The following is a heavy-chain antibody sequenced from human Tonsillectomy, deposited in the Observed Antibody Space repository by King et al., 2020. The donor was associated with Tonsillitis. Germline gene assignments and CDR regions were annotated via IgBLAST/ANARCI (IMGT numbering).Heavy chain of an antibody. Sequence: VQLVESGGDLVQPGRSLRLSCTASGFTFGDYAMSWVRQAPGKGLEWVGFIRSKAYGGTTEYAASVKGRFTISRDDSKSIAYLQMNSLQSEDTAVYYCTRGGRATPRYYYYYMDVWVKGTTVTVSS. CDR2: IRSKAYGGTT. D-gene: IGHD1-26*01. V-gene: IGHV3-49*04. J-gene: IGHJ6*03. CDR1: GFTFGDYA. CDR3: TRGGRATPRYYYYYMDV.